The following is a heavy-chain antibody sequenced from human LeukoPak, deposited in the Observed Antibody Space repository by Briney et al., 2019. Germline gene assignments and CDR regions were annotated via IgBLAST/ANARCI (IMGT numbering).Heavy chain of an antibody. CDR2: IRFDGTDE. J-gene: IGHJ4*02. V-gene: IGHV3-30*02. Sequence: PGGSLRLSCAASGFTFSSYGMHWVRQAPGKGLEWVAFIRFDGTDENYTDSMKGRFTISRDNSKNTLFLQMNTLRAEDTALYYCARDRISGGGYSSYFDHWGQGALVTVSS. CDR3: ARDRISGGGYSSYFDH. D-gene: IGHD5-18*01. CDR1: GFTFSSYG.